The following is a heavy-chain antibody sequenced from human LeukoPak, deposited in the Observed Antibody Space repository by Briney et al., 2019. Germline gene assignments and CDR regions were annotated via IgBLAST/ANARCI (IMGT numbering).Heavy chain of an antibody. CDR1: GGSFSGYY. J-gene: IGHJ4*02. CDR2: INHSGST. Sequence: SETLSLTCAVYGGSFSGYYWSWIRQPPGKGLEWIGEINHSGSTNYNPPLKSRVTISVDTSKNQFSLKLSSVTAADTAVYYCARTLDYWGQGTLVTVTS. CDR3: ARTLDY. V-gene: IGHV4-34*01.